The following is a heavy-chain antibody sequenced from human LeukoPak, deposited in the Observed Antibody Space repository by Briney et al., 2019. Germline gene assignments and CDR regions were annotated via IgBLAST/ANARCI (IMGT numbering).Heavy chain of an antibody. V-gene: IGHV4-34*01. J-gene: IGHJ5*02. CDR3: ARGRSMGAVAGRWFDP. CDR2: INHSGST. CDR1: GGSFSGYY. D-gene: IGHD6-19*01. Sequence: TSSETLSLICAIYGGSFSGYYRSWIRQPSGKGLEWIGEINHSGSTNYNPSLKSRVTISVDTSKNQFSLKLSYVTAADTAVYYCARGRSMGAVAGRWFDPWGQGTLVTVSS.